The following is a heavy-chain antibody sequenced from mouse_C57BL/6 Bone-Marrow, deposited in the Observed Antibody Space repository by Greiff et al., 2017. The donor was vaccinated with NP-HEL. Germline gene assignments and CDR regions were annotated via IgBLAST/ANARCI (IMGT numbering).Heavy chain of an antibody. J-gene: IGHJ4*01. D-gene: IGHD1-1*01. V-gene: IGHV1-85*01. CDR3: ARERDGSSTGYAMDY. Sequence: VKLMESGPELVKPGATVKLSCKASGYTFTSYDINWVKQRPGQGLEWIGWIYPRDGSTKYNEKFKGKATLTVDTSSSTAYMELHSLTSEDSAVYFCARERDGSSTGYAMDYWGQGTSVTVSS. CDR2: IYPRDGST. CDR1: GYTFTSYD.